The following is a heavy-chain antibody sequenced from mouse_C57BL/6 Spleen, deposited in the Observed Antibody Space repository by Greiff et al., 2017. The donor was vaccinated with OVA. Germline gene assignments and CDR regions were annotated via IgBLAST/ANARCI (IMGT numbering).Heavy chain of an antibody. Sequence: EVKLVESGGGLVKPGGSLKLSCAASGFTFSDYGMHWVRQAPEKGLEWVAYISSGSSTIYYADTVKGRFTISRDNAKNTLFLQMTSLRSEDTAMYYCARAGSSYEDFDVWGTGTTVTVSS. V-gene: IGHV5-17*01. J-gene: IGHJ1*03. CDR3: ARAGSSYEDFDV. CDR1: GFTFSDYG. D-gene: IGHD1-1*01. CDR2: ISSGSSTI.